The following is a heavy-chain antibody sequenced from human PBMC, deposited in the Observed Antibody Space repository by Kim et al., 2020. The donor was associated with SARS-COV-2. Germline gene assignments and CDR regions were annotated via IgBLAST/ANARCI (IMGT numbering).Heavy chain of an antibody. J-gene: IGHJ4*02. Sequence: ASVKVSCKASGYTVTDYALNWVRQAPGQGLEWMGWINTNTGNPTYAQGFTGRFVFSLDTSVSTAYLQISSLKAEDTAVYYCTRDVSLSTWSLPTFYWGQGTLVTVSS. V-gene: IGHV7-4-1*02. CDR1: GYTVTDYA. CDR2: INTNTGNP. CDR3: TRDVSLSTWSLPTFY. D-gene: IGHD2-15*01.